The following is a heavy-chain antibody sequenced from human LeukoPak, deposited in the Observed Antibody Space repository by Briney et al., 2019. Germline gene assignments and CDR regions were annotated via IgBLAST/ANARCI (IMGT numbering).Heavy chain of an antibody. CDR2: INSDGSEG. Sequence: GGSLRLSCAVSGFTFSGFWMSWSRQAPGKGLEWVASINSDGSEGYYADVVKGRFTISRDNAKNSLYLQINSLRVEDTAVYHCGKERYGSSSVVDYWGHGTLVTVSS. V-gene: IGHV3-7*03. D-gene: IGHD6-6*01. CDR1: GFTFSGFW. CDR3: GKERYGSSSVVDY. J-gene: IGHJ4*01.